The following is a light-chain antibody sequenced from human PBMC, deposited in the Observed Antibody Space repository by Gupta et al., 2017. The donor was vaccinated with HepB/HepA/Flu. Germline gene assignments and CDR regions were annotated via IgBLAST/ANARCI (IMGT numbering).Light chain of an antibody. CDR2: GDT. CDR1: NIGADYD. CDR3: QSYDSSLSGYV. J-gene: IGLJ1*01. V-gene: IGLV1-40*01. Sequence: QSVLTPPPSVSGAPGQRVTITLPNIGADYDVHWYQQLPGTAPKLLIYGDTHRPSGIPDRFSASKSGTSASLAITGLQAEDEADYYCQSYDSSLSGYVFGTGTKVTVL.